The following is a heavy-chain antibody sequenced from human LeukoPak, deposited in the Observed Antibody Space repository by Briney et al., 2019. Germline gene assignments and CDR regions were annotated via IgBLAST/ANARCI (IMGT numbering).Heavy chain of an antibody. J-gene: IGHJ4*02. D-gene: IGHD3-22*01. CDR1: GGSISSYY. Sequence: SETLSLTCTVSGGSISSYYWSWIRQPPGKGLEWIGYIYYSGSTNYNPSLKSRVTISVDTSKNHFSLKLTSVTAADTAVYYCARMYDRSGYYYPFDYWGQGTLVTVSS. V-gene: IGHV4-59*08. CDR2: IYYSGST. CDR3: ARMYDRSGYYYPFDY.